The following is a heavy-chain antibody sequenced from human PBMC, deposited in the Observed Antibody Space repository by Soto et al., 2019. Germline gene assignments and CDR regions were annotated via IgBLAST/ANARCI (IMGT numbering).Heavy chain of an antibody. V-gene: IGHV1-18*01. CDR3: ARRQWLVGGYYYGMDV. J-gene: IGHJ6*02. CDR2: TSAYNVNT. CDR1: GYTFTSYG. Sequence: GASVKVSCKASGYTFTSYGISWVRQAPGQGLEWMGWTSAYNVNTNYAQKLQGRVTMTTDASTSTAYMELRSLRSDDTAVYYCARRQWLVGGYYYGMDVWGQGTTVTVSS. D-gene: IGHD6-19*01.